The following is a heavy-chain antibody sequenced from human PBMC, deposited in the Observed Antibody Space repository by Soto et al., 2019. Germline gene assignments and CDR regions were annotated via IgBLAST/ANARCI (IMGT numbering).Heavy chain of an antibody. CDR3: ARIRQIRDPTTHYYYYGMDV. CDR1: GFSLSNARMG. J-gene: IGHJ6*02. Sequence: SGPTLVNPTETLTLTCTVSGFSLSNARMGVSWIRQPPGKALEWLAHIFSNDEKSYSTSLKSRLTISKDTSKSQVVLTMTNMDPVDTATYYCARIRQIRDPTTHYYYYGMDVWGQGTTVTVSS. D-gene: IGHD3-10*01. V-gene: IGHV2-26*01. CDR2: IFSNDEK.